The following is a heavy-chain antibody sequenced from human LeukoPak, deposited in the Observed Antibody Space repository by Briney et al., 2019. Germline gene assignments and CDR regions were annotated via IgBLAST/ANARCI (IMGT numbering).Heavy chain of an antibody. CDR1: GYSISRGYY. CDR2: ISHSGSA. V-gene: IGHV4-38-2*02. J-gene: IGHJ4*02. CDR3: ARAEVGDFDS. Sequence: KPSETLSLTCSVSGYSISRGYYWGWIRQSPGKRLEWIGSISHSGSAQYTPSLESRVTISLDTSKNQFSLRPSSVTAADKAVYYCARAEVGDFDSWGQGTLVTVSS. D-gene: IGHD1-26*01.